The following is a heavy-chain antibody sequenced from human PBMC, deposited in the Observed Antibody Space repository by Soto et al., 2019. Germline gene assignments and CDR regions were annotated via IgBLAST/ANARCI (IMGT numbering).Heavy chain of an antibody. Sequence: GGSLRLSCAASGFTFSSYWMHWVRQAPGKGLVWVSRINSDGSRTIYADSVKGRFTISRDNAKNTLYLQMNRLRAEDTAVYYSATAQQYNYGQVWGQGTLVTVSS. CDR2: INSDGSRT. V-gene: IGHV3-74*01. D-gene: IGHD5-18*01. J-gene: IGHJ4*02. CDR1: GFTFSSYW. CDR3: ATAQQYNYGQV.